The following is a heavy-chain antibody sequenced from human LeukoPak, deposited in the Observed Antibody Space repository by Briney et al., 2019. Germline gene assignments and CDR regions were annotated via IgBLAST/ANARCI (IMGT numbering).Heavy chain of an antibody. CDR2: ISYDGSNK. D-gene: IGHD3-22*01. CDR3: ARDYYDSSGYYYRYYYYGMDV. V-gene: IGHV3-30*03. CDR1: GFTFSSYG. J-gene: IGHJ6*02. Sequence: GGSLRLSCAASGFTFSSYGMHWVRQAPGKGLEWVAVISYDGSNKYYADSVKGRFTISRDNAKNSLYLQMNSLRAEDTAVYYCARDYYDSSGYYYRYYYYGMDVWGQGTTVTVSS.